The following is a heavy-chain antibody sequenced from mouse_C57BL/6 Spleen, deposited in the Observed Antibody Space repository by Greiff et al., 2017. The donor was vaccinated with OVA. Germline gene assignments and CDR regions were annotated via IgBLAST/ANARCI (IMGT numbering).Heavy chain of an antibody. CDR2: ISSGGDYI. CDR1: GFTFSSYA. D-gene: IGHD2-3*01. CDR3: TRGYDGYPFDY. Sequence: EVKLMESGEGLVKPGGSLKLSCAASGFTFSSYAMSWVRQTPEKRLEWVAYISSGGDYIYYADTVKGRFTISRDNARNTLYLQMSSLKSEDTAMYYCTRGYDGYPFDYWGQGTTLTVSS. J-gene: IGHJ2*01. V-gene: IGHV5-9-1*02.